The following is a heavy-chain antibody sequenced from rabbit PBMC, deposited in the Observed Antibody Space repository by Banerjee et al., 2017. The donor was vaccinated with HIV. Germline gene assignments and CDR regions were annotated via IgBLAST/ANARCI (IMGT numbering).Heavy chain of an antibody. V-gene: IGHV1S45*01. Sequence: QEQLEESGGGLVQPEGSLTLTCKASGIDLTTNYVMHWVRQAPGKGLEWIGCIYTSSGITYYASWARGRFTISKTSSTTVTLQMTSLTAADTAIYFCARGFVGNGYIGAFDPWGPGTLVTVS. D-gene: IGHD1-1*01. J-gene: IGHJ2*01. CDR1: GIDLTTNYV. CDR2: IYTSSGIT. CDR3: ARGFVGNGYIGAFDP.